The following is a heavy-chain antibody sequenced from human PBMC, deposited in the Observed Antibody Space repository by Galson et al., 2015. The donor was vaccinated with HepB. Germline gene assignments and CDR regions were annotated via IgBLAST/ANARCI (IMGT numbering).Heavy chain of an antibody. D-gene: IGHD3-10*01. J-gene: IGHJ4*02. CDR2: IKSDGETA. Sequence: PRLSCAASGFTFSNYWMHWVRQAPGKGLVWVSRIKSDGETADYADSVKGRFTISRDNAKNTLSLQMESLRAEDTALYYCVRTITPAPIPLFDCWGQGTLVTVSS. CDR1: GFTFSNYW. CDR3: VRTITPAPIPLFDC. V-gene: IGHV3-74*01.